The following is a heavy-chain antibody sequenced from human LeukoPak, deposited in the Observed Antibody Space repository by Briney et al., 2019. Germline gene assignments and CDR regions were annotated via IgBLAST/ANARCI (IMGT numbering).Heavy chain of an antibody. J-gene: IGHJ5*02. CDR1: GGSISSSSYY. D-gene: IGHD3-9*01. Sequence: PSETLSLTCTVSGGSISSSSYYWDWIRQPPGKGLEWIGTISYGGSTYYNPSLKSRVTISVDTSTNQFSLKLSSVTAADTAVYYCARERAYYDILPRWFDPWGQGSLVTVSS. CDR3: ARERAYYDILPRWFDP. CDR2: ISYGGST. V-gene: IGHV4-39*02.